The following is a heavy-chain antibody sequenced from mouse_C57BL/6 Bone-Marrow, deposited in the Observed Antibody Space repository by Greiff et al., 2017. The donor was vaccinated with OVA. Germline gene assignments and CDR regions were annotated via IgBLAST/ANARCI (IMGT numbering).Heavy chain of an antibody. D-gene: IGHD2-3*01. J-gene: IGHJ2*01. CDR1: GYTFTDYY. V-gene: IGHV1-76*01. Sequence: QVQLQQSGAELVRPGASVKLSCKASGYTFTDYYINWVKQRPGQGLEWIARIYPGSGNTYYNEKFKGKATLTAEKSSSTAYMQLSSLTSEDSAVYFCARDYDGYFFDYWGQGTTLTVSS. CDR2: IYPGSGNT. CDR3: ARDYDGYFFDY.